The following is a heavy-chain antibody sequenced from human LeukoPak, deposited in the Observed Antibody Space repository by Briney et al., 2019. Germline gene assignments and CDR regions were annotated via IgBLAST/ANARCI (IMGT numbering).Heavy chain of an antibody. CDR3: ARGSSWLSDY. CDR2: IIPIFGTA. CDR1: GYTFTSYG. V-gene: IGHV1-69*13. J-gene: IGHJ4*02. Sequence: SVKVSCKASGYTFTSYGISWVRQAHGQGLEWMGGIIPIFGTANYAQKFQGRVTITADESTSTAYMELSSLRSEDTAVYYCARGSSWLSDYWGQGTLVTVSS. D-gene: IGHD3-9*01.